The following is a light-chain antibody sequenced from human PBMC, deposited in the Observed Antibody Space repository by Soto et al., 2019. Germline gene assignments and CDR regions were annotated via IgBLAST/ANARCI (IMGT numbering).Light chain of an antibody. V-gene: IGKV3-20*01. CDR3: QQYNSSPLT. CDR2: GAS. Sequence: EIVLTQSPGTLSLSPGERATLSCRASQSVGTTYLAWYQQKPGQAPRLLIYGASSRATGIPDRFSGSGSGTDFTLTISRLEPEDFAVYYCQQYNSSPLTFGGGTKLEI. J-gene: IGKJ4*01. CDR1: QSVGTTY.